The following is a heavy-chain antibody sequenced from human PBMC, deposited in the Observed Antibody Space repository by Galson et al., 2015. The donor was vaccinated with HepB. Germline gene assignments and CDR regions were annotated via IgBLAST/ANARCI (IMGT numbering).Heavy chain of an antibody. CDR3: AKDREPDGFWPLDC. Sequence: SLRLSCAASGFNFGTYTMSWVRHTPGKGLEWISSIIGGRTGNTFYADSVKGRFTISRDDAESTLFLHMSGLRADDTAVYYCAKDREPDGFWPLDCWGQGTLVTVSS. D-gene: IGHD3-3*01. J-gene: IGHJ4*02. CDR2: IIGGRTGNT. V-gene: IGHV3-23*01. CDR1: GFNFGTYT.